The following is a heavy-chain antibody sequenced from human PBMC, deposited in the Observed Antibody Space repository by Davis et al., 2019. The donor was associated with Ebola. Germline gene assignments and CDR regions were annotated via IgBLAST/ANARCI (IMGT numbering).Heavy chain of an antibody. Sequence: PSETLSLTCTVSGGSVSSGSYYWSWIRQPPGKGLEWIGYIYYSGSTNYNPSLKSRVTISVDTSKNPFSLKPSSVTAADTAVYYCARDKSIAAPNYYYGMDVWGQGTTVTVSS. J-gene: IGHJ6*02. CDR1: GGSVSSGSYY. D-gene: IGHD6-6*01. CDR2: IYYSGST. V-gene: IGHV4-61*01. CDR3: ARDKSIAAPNYYYGMDV.